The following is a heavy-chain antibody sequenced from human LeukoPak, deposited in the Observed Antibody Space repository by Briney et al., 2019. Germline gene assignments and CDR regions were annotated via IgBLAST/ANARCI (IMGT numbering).Heavy chain of an antibody. CDR3: AKVESYCSSTSCYPKTMGAFDI. CDR2: ISAYNGNT. J-gene: IGHJ3*02. V-gene: IGHV1-18*01. CDR1: GYTFTSYG. D-gene: IGHD2-2*01. Sequence: ASVKVSCKASGYTFTSYGISWVRQAPGQGLEWMGWISAYNGNTNYAQKLQGRVTMTTDTSTSTAYMELRSLRSDDTAVYYCAKVESYCSSTSCYPKTMGAFDIWGQGTMVTVSS.